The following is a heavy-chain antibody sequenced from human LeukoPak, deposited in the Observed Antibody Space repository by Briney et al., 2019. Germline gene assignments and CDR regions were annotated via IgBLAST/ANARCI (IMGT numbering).Heavy chain of an antibody. CDR2: IDPSDSYT. Sequence: GESLKISCKGSGYSFTSHWISWGRQMPGKGLEWMRSIDPSDSYTNYSPSFQGHVTISADKTIRTAYLQWSSLTASDTAMYYCARQAHGDYVSYWGQGTLVTVSS. CDR1: GYSFTSHW. V-gene: IGHV5-10-1*01. J-gene: IGHJ4*02. CDR3: ARQAHGDYVSY. D-gene: IGHD4-17*01.